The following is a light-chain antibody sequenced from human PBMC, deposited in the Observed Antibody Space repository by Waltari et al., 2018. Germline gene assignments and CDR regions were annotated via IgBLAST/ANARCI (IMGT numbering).Light chain of an antibody. CDR1: SSAVWR. V-gene: IGLV2-23*01. J-gene: IGLJ3*02. Sequence: QSALTQPASVSGSPGQSVTISCNGTSSAVWRFPLYQQHPGKAPKLIIYEDNKRPSGVSDRFSGSKSGNTASLTISGLQAEDEADYHCCSYAGPWVFGGGTKLTVL. CDR3: CSYAGPWV. CDR2: EDN.